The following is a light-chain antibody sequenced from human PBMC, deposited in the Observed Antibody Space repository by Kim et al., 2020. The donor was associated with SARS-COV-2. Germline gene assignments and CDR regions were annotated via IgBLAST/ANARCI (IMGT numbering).Light chain of an antibody. V-gene: IGLV2-18*02. Sequence: QSALTQPPSVSGSPGQSVTISCTGTSSDIGRYTRVSWYQQPPDTAPKLMIYEVSNRPSGVPDRFSGSKSGNTASLTISGLRADDEADYYCFSWANGTNYVFGTGTKVTVL. CDR3: FSWANGTNYV. J-gene: IGLJ1*01. CDR2: EVS. CDR1: SSDIGRYTR.